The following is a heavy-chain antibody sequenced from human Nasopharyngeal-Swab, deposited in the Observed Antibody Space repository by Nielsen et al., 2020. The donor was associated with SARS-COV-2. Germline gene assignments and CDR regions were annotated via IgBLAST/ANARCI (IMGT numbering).Heavy chain of an antibody. CDR1: GDSISTGRYS. CDR2: IYYSGTT. CDR3: ARWSSWYNWLDP. D-gene: IGHD6-13*01. Sequence: SETLPLTFAVSGDSISTGRYSWDWIRQPPGKGLEWIGSIYYSGTTYYNPSLNSRVTISVDTSKNQFSLKLNSATAADTAVYYCARWSSWYNWLDPWGQGTQVIVSS. V-gene: IGHV4-39*01. J-gene: IGHJ5*02.